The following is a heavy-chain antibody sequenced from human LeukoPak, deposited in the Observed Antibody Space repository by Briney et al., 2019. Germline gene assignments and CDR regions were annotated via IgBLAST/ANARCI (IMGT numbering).Heavy chain of an antibody. Sequence: PGGSLRLSCEASGFTVSSNYMSWVRQTPGKGLEWVSVIYSGGSTYYADFVKGRFSISRDNSKNTLYLQMNSLRAEDTAVYYCASTSRDILTGLGAFDIWGQGRKVTVSS. J-gene: IGHJ3*02. CDR1: GFTVSSNY. V-gene: IGHV3-66*01. CDR2: IYSGGST. CDR3: ASTSRDILTGLGAFDI. D-gene: IGHD3-9*01.